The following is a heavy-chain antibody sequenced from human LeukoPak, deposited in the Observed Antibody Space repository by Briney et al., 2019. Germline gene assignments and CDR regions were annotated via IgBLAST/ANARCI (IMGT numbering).Heavy chain of an antibody. V-gene: IGHV4-30-4*07. CDR3: ARRGGSSWFFDY. CDR2: IYYSGST. D-gene: IGHD6-13*01. Sequence: PSETLSLTCAVSGGSISSGGYSWSWIRQPPGKGLEWIGYIYYSGSTYYNPSLKSRVTISVDTSKNQFSLKLSSVTAADTAVYYCARRGGSSWFFDYWGQGTLVTVSS. J-gene: IGHJ4*02. CDR1: GGSISSGGYS.